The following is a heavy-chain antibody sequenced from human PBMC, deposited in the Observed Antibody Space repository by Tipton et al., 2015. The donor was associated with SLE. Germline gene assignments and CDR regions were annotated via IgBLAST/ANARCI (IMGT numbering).Heavy chain of an antibody. D-gene: IGHD6-6*01. CDR1: GGSFSGYY. Sequence: LRLSCAVYGGSFSGYYWSWIRQPPGKGLEWIGEINHSGSTNYNPSLKSRVTISVDTSKNQFSLKLSSVTAADTAVYYCARNIAARPEGMDVWGQGTTVTVSS. J-gene: IGHJ6*02. CDR3: ARNIAARPEGMDV. V-gene: IGHV4-34*01. CDR2: INHSGST.